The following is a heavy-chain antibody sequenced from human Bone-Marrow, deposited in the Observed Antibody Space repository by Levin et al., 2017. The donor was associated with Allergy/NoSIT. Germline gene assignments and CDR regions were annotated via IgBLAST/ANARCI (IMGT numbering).Heavy chain of an antibody. J-gene: IGHJ4*02. CDR1: GFPFRSYA. D-gene: IGHD3-10*01. V-gene: IGHV3-23*05. Sequence: LSLTCAASGFPFRSYAMSWVRQAPGKGLEWVASIHNSSRSTHYADSVKGRFTISRDNSKNRLSLQMYSLRAEDTAVYYCAKDLLYFYGSGSYDFWGQGTLVTVSS. CDR2: IHNSSRST. CDR3: AKDLLYFYGSGSYDF.